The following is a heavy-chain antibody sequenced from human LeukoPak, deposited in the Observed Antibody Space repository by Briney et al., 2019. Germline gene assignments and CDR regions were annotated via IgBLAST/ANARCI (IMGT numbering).Heavy chain of an antibody. CDR3: ARRSGTYYYFDY. D-gene: IGHD1-26*01. CDR1: GYSFTSYW. J-gene: IGHJ4*02. V-gene: IGHV5-51*01. Sequence: GESLKISCKGSGYSFTSYWIEWVRQMPGKGLEWMGSIYPGDSDTRYSPSFQGQVTISVDKSISTAYVQWISLKASDTAMYYCARRSGTYYYFDYWGQGTLVTVSS. CDR2: IYPGDSDT.